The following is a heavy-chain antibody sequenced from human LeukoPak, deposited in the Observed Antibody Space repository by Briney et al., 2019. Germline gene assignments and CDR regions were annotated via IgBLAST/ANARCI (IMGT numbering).Heavy chain of an antibody. CDR2: ISGSGGST. V-gene: IGHV3-23*01. CDR1: GFTFSSYA. CDR3: AKLVGRYYGSGTSYNLDY. J-gene: IGHJ4*02. D-gene: IGHD3-10*01. Sequence: GGSLRLSCAASGFTFSSYAMSWVRQAPGKGLEWVSAISGSGGSTYYADSVKGRFTISRDNSKNTLYLQMNNLRAEDTAVYYCAKLVGRYYGSGTSYNLDYWGQGTLVTVSS.